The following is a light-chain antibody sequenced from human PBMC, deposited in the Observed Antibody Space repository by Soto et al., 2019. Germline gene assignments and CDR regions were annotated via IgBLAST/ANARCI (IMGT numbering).Light chain of an antibody. CDR1: QGIGLT. CDR2: DSS. J-gene: IGKJ4*01. V-gene: IGKV1-13*02. Sequence: AIQLTQSPYSLSASVGDRVTITCRASQGIGLTLAWYQQKPWKAPNLVIYDSSSLQIVFPSRFSGSGSGTDFTLTISSLQPEDFATYYCQQFNSYSLTFGGGTKVDIK. CDR3: QQFNSYSLT.